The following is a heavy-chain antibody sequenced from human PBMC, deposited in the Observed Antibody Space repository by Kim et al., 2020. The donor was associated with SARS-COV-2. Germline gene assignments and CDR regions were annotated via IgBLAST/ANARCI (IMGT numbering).Heavy chain of an antibody. CDR3: ARGGDIVATPFDY. V-gene: IGHV6-1*01. J-gene: IGHJ4*02. Sequence: YAVSVKSRITINPDTSKNQFSLQLNSVTPEDTAVYYCARGGDIVATPFDYWGQGTLVTVSS. D-gene: IGHD5-12*01.